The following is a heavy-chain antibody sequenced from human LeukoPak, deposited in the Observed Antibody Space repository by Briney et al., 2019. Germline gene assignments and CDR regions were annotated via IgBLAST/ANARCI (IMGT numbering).Heavy chain of an antibody. J-gene: IGHJ3*02. CDR3: ARDSTPNFDWFPDDSDAFDI. CDR2: INPNSGGT. D-gene: IGHD3-9*01. CDR1: GYTFTGYY. Sequence: ASVKVSCKASGYTFTGYYMHWVRQAPGQGLEWMGWINPNSGGTNYAQKFQGRVTMTRDTSISTAYMELSRLRSDDTAVYYCARDSTPNFDWFPDDSDAFDIWGQGTMVTVSS. V-gene: IGHV1-2*02.